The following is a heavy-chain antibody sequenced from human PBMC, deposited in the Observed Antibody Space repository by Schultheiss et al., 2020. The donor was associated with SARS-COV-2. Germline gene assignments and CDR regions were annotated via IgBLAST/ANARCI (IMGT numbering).Heavy chain of an antibody. CDR2: ISWNSGSI. CDR1: GFTFDDYA. J-gene: IGHJ3*02. V-gene: IGHV3-9*01. D-gene: IGHD3-10*01. CDR3: ARDRVLLWFGELGDAFDI. Sequence: GGSLRLSCAASGFTFDDYAMHWVRQAPGKGLEWVSGISWNSGSIGYADSVKGRFTISRDNAKNSLYLQMNSLRAEDTAVYYCARDRVLLWFGELGDAFDIWGQGTTVTVSS.